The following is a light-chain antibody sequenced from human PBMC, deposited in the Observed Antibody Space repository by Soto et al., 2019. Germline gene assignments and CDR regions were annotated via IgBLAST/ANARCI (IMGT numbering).Light chain of an antibody. CDR3: QQYGSSRWT. Sequence: EIVLTQSPGTLSLSPGERATLSCRASQSVSSSYLAWYQQKPVQAPRLLIYGASSRATGIPDRFSGSGSGTDFTLTIFRLEPEDFAVYYCQQYGSSRWTFGQGTKVDIK. CDR2: GAS. J-gene: IGKJ1*01. V-gene: IGKV3-20*01. CDR1: QSVSSSY.